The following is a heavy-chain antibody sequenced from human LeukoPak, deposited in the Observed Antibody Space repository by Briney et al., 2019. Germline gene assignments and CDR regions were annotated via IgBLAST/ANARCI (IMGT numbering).Heavy chain of an antibody. CDR1: GYTFISHY. V-gene: IGHV1-46*01. Sequence: ASVKVCCKAAGYTFISHYMHWVRQAPGQGLGWREIINPSGGSITYAQKFQGRVTMTRDTTTSTVYMELSSLRFEDTAVYYCARGPNIAAHPDYWGQGTLVTVSS. CDR3: ARGPNIAAHPDY. CDR2: INPSGGSI. D-gene: IGHD6-6*01. J-gene: IGHJ4*02.